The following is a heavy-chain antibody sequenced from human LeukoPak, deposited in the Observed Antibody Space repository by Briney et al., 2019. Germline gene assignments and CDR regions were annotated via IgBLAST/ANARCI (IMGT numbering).Heavy chain of an antibody. CDR3: ARDGTGNWFDP. V-gene: IGHV1-2*02. CDR2: INPNSGGT. J-gene: IGHJ5*02. CDR1: GYTFTGYY. D-gene: IGHD7-27*01. Sequence: GASVKVSCKASGYTFTGYYMHWVRQAPGQGLEWMGWINPNSGGTNYAQKVQGRVTMTRDTSISTAYMELSRLRYDDTAVYYCARDGTGNWFDPWGQGTLVTVSS.